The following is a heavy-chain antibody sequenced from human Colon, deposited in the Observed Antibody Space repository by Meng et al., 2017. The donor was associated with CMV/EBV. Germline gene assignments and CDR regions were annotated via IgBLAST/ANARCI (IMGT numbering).Heavy chain of an antibody. V-gene: IGHV3-20*04. CDR1: GFTFDDYG. Sequence: GESLKISCVASGFTFDDYGMSWVRQTPTKGLEWVSNINWNGGNPGYGDSVKGRFTISRDNANNCLYLEMNDLRAEDTAVYYCARDLPYLYGLHVWGQGTTVTVSS. D-gene: IGHD2-2*01. CDR2: INWNGGNP. CDR3: ARDLPYLYGLHV. J-gene: IGHJ6*02.